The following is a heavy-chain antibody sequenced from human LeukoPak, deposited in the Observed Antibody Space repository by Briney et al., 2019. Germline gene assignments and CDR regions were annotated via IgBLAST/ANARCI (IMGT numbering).Heavy chain of an antibody. CDR3: AKDLGTGSYYEAFDS. CDR1: GFTFDDYS. V-gene: IGHV3-43*01. CDR2: ITWDGGST. J-gene: IGHJ4*02. D-gene: IGHD1-26*01. Sequence: GGSLTLSCGASGFTFDDYSLHWVRQAPGKSLEWVSLITWDGGSTYYADSVKGRLTISRDNRKNSVYLQMNSLRIEDTAFYYCAKDLGTGSYYEAFDSWGQGTLVTVSS.